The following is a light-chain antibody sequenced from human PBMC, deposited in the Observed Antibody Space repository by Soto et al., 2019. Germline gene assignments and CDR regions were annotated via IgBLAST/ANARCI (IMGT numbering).Light chain of an antibody. CDR3: QQDNHSIT. V-gene: IGKV3-15*01. Sequence: EVVMTQSPATLSVSPGERATLSCSASQSVSNNLAWYRQKPGQAPRLLVYGASTRATDIPARFSGSGAGTEVTPTISSLQSEDSAIYYWQQDNHSITFGQGTRLE. J-gene: IGKJ5*01. CDR2: GAS. CDR1: QSVSNN.